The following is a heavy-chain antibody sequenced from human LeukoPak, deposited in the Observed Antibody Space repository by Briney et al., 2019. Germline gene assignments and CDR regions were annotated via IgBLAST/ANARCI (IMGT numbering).Heavy chain of an antibody. Sequence: GSSVKVSCKASGGTFSSYAISWVRQAPGQGLEWMVGIIPIFGTANYAQKFQGRVTITADESTSTAYMELSSLRSEDTAVYYCARIENYDSSTKPFDYWGQGTLVTVSS. J-gene: IGHJ4*02. V-gene: IGHV1-69*01. CDR1: GGTFSSYA. CDR2: IIPIFGTA. D-gene: IGHD3-22*01. CDR3: ARIENYDSSTKPFDY.